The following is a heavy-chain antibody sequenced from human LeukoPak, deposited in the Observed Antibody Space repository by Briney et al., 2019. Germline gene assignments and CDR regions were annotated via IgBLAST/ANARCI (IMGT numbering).Heavy chain of an antibody. CDR2: ISPYNGKK. D-gene: IGHD4-17*01. CDR1: GYRFTNYG. J-gene: IGHJ5*01. CDR3: ARDRPFDYADNYFDS. V-gene: IGHV1-18*01. Sequence: ASVKVSCKASGYRFTNYGVSWVRQAPGQGLEWMGWISPYNGKKTYAQEFQGRVTLTEDPSTNTAYMELRSLRSDDTAVYYCARDRPFDYADNYFDSWGQGTLLIVSS.